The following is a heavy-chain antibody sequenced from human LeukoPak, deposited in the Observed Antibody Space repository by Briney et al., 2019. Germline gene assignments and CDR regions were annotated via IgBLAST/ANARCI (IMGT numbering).Heavy chain of an antibody. CDR2: I. J-gene: IGHJ4*02. CDR1: GFTFSSYA. V-gene: IGHV3-23*01. CDR3: AKDPRDHSYGWSWRYFDH. Sequence: GGSLRLSCAASGFTFSSYAMTWVRQAPGKGLEWVSAIKGRFTISRDNSKSTLYLQMNSLRAEDTAVYYCAKDPRDHSYGWSWRYFDHWGQGTLVTVSS. D-gene: IGHD5-18*01.